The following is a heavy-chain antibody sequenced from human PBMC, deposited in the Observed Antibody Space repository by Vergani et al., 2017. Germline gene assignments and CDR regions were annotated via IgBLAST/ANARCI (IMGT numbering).Heavy chain of an antibody. D-gene: IGHD4-17*01. CDR3: ARHLTTSSSWFDP. CDR2: VFYSGIT. V-gene: IGHV4-39*01. Sequence: QLQLQESGPGLVKPSETLSLTCTVSGGSISSSAYYWGWIRQPPGKGLEWIGSVFYSGITYYNPSLKSRVTISIDTSKNQFSLKLSSVTAADTAVYFCARHLTTSSSWFDPWGQGTLVTVSS. CDR1: GGSISSSAYY. J-gene: IGHJ5*02.